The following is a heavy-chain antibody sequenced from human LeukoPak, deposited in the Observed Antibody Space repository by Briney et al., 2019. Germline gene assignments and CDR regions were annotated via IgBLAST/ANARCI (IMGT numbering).Heavy chain of an antibody. CDR1: GFTFSSYA. V-gene: IGHV3-30*02. CDR2: IRYDGSNK. Sequence: GGSLRLSCTTSGFTFSSYAMHWVRQAPGKGLEWVAFIRYDGSNKYYADSVKGRFTISRDNSKNTLYLQMNSLRAEDTAVYYCAKDPDGYNSYYYYYMDVWGKGTTVTISS. D-gene: IGHD5-24*01. J-gene: IGHJ6*03. CDR3: AKDPDGYNSYYYYYMDV.